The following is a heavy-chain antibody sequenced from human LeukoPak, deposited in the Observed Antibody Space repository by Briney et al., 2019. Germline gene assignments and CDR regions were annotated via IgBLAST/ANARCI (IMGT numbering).Heavy chain of an antibody. CDR1: GGTFSSYA. CDR3: ARAPYCGGDCYPHYFDY. CDR2: IIPIFGTA. J-gene: IGHJ4*02. V-gene: IGHV1-69*05. Sequence: ASVKVSCKASGGTFSSYAISWVRQAPGQGLEWMGGIIPIFGTASYAQKFQGRVTITTDESTSTAYMELSSLRSEDTAVYYCARAPYCGGDCYPHYFDYWGQGTLVTVSS. D-gene: IGHD2-21*02.